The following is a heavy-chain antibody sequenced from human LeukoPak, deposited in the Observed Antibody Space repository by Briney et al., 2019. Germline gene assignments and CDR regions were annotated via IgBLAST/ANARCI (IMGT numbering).Heavy chain of an antibody. CDR1: GDSFGTYY. J-gene: IGHJ5*02. CDR2: ISPTGST. D-gene: IGHD1-26*01. V-gene: IGHV4-4*07. Sequence: SEPLSLTCAVSGDSFGTYYWSWIRQPAGKGLQWIGRISPTGSTNYNPSLDRRVTISLDKAKTQFSLKLTSVAAADTAVYYCARGRTEATAGNYQFDPWGQGILVTVSS. CDR3: ARGRTEATAGNYQFDP.